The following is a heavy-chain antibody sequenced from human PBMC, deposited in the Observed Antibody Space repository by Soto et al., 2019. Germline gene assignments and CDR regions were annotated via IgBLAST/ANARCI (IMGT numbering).Heavy chain of an antibody. CDR2: ISAYNGNT. J-gene: IGHJ3*02. Sequence: PGGSLRLSCKASGYTFTSYGISWVRQAPGQGLEWMGWISAYNGNTNYAQKLQGRVTMTTDTSTSTAYMELRSLRSDDTAVYYCAREEYPAAFDIWGQGTMVTVSS. V-gene: IGHV1-18*01. CDR1: GYTFTSYG. D-gene: IGHD2-2*01. CDR3: AREEYPAAFDI.